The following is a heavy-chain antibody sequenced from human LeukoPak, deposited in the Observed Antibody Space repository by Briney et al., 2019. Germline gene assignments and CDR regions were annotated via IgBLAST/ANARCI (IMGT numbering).Heavy chain of an antibody. J-gene: IGHJ3*01. CDR1: GGSFSGYY. CDR2: INHSGST. D-gene: IGHD2-2*01. CDR3: ARVSCSSTSCPRRDALDV. V-gene: IGHV4-34*01. Sequence: SETLSLTCAVYGGSFSGYYWSWLRQPPGKGLEWIGEINHSGSTNYNPSLKSRVTISVDTSKNQFSLKLSSVTTADTAVYYCARVSCSSTSCPRRDALDVWGQGTMVTVSS.